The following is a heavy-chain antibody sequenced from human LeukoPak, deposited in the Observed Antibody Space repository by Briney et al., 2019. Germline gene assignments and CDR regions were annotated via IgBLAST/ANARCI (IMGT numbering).Heavy chain of an antibody. CDR2: IYHSGST. Sequence: SETLSLTCTVSGYSISSGYYWGWIRQPPGKGLEWIGSIYHSGSTYYDPSLKSRVTISVDTSKNQFSLNLQSVTAADMAVYYCARHFAPGRPYFDYWGQGTQVTVSS. V-gene: IGHV4-38-2*02. D-gene: IGHD3-10*01. CDR1: GYSISSGYY. J-gene: IGHJ4*02. CDR3: ARHFAPGRPYFDY.